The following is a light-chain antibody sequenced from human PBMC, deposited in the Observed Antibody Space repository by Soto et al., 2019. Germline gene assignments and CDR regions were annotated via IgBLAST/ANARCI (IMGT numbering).Light chain of an antibody. CDR1: QGIGNY. CDR2: SAS. V-gene: IGKV1-27*01. J-gene: IGKJ3*01. CDR3: QESSSAPFT. Sequence: DIQMTQSPSSLSASVGDRVTITCRASQGIGNYLAWYQRKPGQVPKLLIFSASTLHSGVPSRFSGSGSGTDFSLTISSLQPEDVATYYCQESSSAPFTFGPGTKVDNK.